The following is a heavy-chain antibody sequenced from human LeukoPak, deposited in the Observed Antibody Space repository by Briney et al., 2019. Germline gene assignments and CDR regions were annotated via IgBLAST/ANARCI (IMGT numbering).Heavy chain of an antibody. V-gene: IGHV4-34*01. CDR3: ARGRKRITMIVVAKYFDY. CDR2: INHSGST. Sequence: NPSETLSLTCAVYGGSFSGYYWSGIRQPPGKGLEWIGEINHSGSTNYNPSLKSRVTISVDTSKNQFSLKLSSVTAADTAVYYCARGRKRITMIVVAKYFDYWGQGTLVTVSS. D-gene: IGHD3-22*01. J-gene: IGHJ4*02. CDR1: GGSFSGYY.